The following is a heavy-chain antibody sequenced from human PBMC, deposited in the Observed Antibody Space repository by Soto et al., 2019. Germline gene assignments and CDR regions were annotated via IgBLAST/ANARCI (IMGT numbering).Heavy chain of an antibody. CDR1: GGTFSSYA. CDR2: IIPIFGTA. Sequence: VASVKVSCKASGGTFSSYAISWVRQAPGQGLEWMGGIIPIFGTANYAQKFQGRVTITADESTSTAYMELSSLRSEDTAVYYCAREREGSGSYYNQFWGQGTLVTVSS. J-gene: IGHJ4*02. CDR3: AREREGSGSYYNQF. D-gene: IGHD3-10*01. V-gene: IGHV1-69*13.